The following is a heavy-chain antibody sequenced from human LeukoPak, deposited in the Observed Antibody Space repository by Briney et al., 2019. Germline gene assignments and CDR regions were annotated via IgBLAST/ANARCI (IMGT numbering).Heavy chain of an antibody. Sequence: GGSLRLSCAASGFTFSDYYMSWIRQAPGKGLEWVSYISSSGSTIYYADSVKGRFTISRDNAKNSLYLQMNSLRAEDTAVYYCARDPPYDSSGYYEPDAFDIWGQGIMVTVSS. D-gene: IGHD3-22*01. CDR1: GFTFSDYY. CDR2: ISSSGSTI. V-gene: IGHV3-11*01. J-gene: IGHJ3*02. CDR3: ARDPPYDSSGYYEPDAFDI.